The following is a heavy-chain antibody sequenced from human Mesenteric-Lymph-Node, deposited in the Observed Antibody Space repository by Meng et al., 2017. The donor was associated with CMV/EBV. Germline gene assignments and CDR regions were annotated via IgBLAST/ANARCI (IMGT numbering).Heavy chain of an antibody. CDR1: GYTFPTYG. Sequence: CKSSGYTFPTYGTSWVRQAPGQGLEWMGWISTYNGNTNYAQKLQGRVTMTTDTSTSTAYMELRSLRSDDTAVYYCARDPGSGRGFDYWGQGTLVTVSS. J-gene: IGHJ4*02. CDR2: ISTYNGNT. V-gene: IGHV1-18*01. D-gene: IGHD3-10*01. CDR3: ARDPGSGRGFDY.